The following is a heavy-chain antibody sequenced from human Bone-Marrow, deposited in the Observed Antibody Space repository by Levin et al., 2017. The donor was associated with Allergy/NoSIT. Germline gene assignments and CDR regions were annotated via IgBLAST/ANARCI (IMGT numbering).Heavy chain of an antibody. CDR1: GFTFSSYA. V-gene: IGHV3-30-3*01. Sequence: GESLKISCAASGFTFSSYAMHWVRQAPGKGLEWVAVISYDGSNKYYADSVKGRFTISRDNSKNTLYLQMNSLRAEDTAVYYCARDRYCISTSCPTNYYYYYDMDVWGQGTTVTVSS. D-gene: IGHD2-2*01. CDR2: ISYDGSNK. CDR3: ARDRYCISTSCPTNYYYYYDMDV. J-gene: IGHJ6*02.